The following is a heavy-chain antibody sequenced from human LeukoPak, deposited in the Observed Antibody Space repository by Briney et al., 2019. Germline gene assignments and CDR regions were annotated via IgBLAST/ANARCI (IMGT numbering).Heavy chain of an antibody. J-gene: IGHJ5*02. D-gene: IGHD3-22*01. CDR1: GYTFTGYY. Sequence: ASVKVSCKASGYTFTGYYMHWMRQAPGQGLEWMGWINPNSGGTNYAQEFQGRVTMTRDTSISTAYMELSRLRSDDTAVYYCARDRDYYDSSGYPKNWFDPWGQGTLVTVSS. CDR2: INPNSGGT. V-gene: IGHV1-2*02. CDR3: ARDRDYYDSSGYPKNWFDP.